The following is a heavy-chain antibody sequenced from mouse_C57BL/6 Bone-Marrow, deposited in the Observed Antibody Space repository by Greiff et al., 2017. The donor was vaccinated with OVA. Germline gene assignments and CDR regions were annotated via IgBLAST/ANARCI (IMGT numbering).Heavy chain of an antibody. CDR3: ARFPPLLRYYAMDY. D-gene: IGHD1-1*01. J-gene: IGHJ4*01. V-gene: IGHV1-26*01. Sequence: VQLQQSGPELVKPGASVKISCKASGYTFTDYYMNWVKQSHGKSLEWIGDINPNNGGTSYNQKFKGKATLTVDKSSSTAYMELRSLTSEDSAVYYCARFPPLLRYYAMDYWGQGTSVTVSS. CDR2: INPNNGGT. CDR1: GYTFTDYY.